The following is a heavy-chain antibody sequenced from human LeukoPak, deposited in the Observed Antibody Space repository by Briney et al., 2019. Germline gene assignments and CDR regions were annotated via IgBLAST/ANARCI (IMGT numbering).Heavy chain of an antibody. Sequence: ASVKVSCKASGGTFSSYAISWVRQAPGQGLEWMGRIIPILGIANYAQKFQGRVTITADKSTSTAYMELSSLRSEDTAVYYCARDGDYYYDSSGYYNYWGQGTLVTVSS. V-gene: IGHV1-69*04. CDR2: IIPILGIA. D-gene: IGHD3-22*01. CDR3: ARDGDYYYDSSGYYNY. J-gene: IGHJ4*02. CDR1: GGTFSSYA.